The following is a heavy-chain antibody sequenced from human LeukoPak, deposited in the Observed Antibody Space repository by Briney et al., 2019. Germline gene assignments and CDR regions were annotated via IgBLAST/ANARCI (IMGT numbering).Heavy chain of an antibody. CDR3: ARGGAARPDY. J-gene: IGHJ4*02. Sequence: GGSLRLSCAASGFTFSNYGMDWVRQAPGKGLEWVAYISSSSSSIYYADSVKGRFTISRDNAKNSLFLQMNSLRAEDTAVYYCARGGAARPDYWGQGTLVTVSP. D-gene: IGHD6-6*01. V-gene: IGHV3-48*01. CDR1: GFTFSNYG. CDR2: ISSSSSSI.